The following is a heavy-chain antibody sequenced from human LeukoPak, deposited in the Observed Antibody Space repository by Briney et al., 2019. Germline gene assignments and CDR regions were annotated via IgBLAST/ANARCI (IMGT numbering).Heavy chain of an antibody. CDR2: ISGSGGST. V-gene: IGHV3-23*01. J-gene: IGHJ4*02. CDR3: AKGGTCYYDSSGYYYSKYYFDY. CDR1: GFTFSSYA. Sequence: PGGSLRHSCAASGFTFSSYAMSWVRQAPGKGLEWVSAISGSGGSTYYADSVKGRFTIPRDNSKNTLYLQMNSLRAEDTAVYYCAKGGTCYYDSSGYYYSKYYFDYWGQGTLVTVSS. D-gene: IGHD3-22*01.